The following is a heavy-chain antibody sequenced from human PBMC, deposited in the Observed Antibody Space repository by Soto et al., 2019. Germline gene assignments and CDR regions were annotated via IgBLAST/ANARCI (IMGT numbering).Heavy chain of an antibody. Sequence: QVQLMQSGAEVKKPGASVRVSCMASGYTFTSYYMHWVRQAPGQGLEWMGVINPSGGSTTYAQRFQGRVTMTRDTSTSTVYMELSSLRSEDTAVYHCASEGIPYSGMDVWGQGTTVTVSS. D-gene: IGHD2-21*01. CDR3: ASEGIPYSGMDV. CDR2: INPSGGST. CDR1: GYTFTSYY. J-gene: IGHJ6*02. V-gene: IGHV1-46*01.